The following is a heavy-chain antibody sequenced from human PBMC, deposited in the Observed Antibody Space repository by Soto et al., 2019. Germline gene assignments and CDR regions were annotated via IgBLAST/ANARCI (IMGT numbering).Heavy chain of an antibody. CDR1: GGTFSSYA. D-gene: IGHD3-10*01. V-gene: IGHV1-69*13. J-gene: IGHJ4*02. CDR2: IIPIFGTA. CDR3: ARDWMVRGVTALDY. Sequence: SVKVSCKASGGTFSSYAISWVRQAPGQGLEWMGGIIPIFGTANYAQKFQGRVTITADESTSTAYMELSSLRSEDTAVYYCARDWMVRGVTALDYWGQGTLVTVSS.